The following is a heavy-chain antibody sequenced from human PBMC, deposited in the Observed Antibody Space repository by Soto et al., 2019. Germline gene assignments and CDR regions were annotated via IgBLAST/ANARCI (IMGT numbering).Heavy chain of an antibody. D-gene: IGHD3-16*01. V-gene: IGHV4-34*01. CDR1: GGSFSGYY. Sequence: KTSETLSLTCAVYGGSFSGYYWTWIRQPPGKGLEWIGEIHPSGSTNYNPSLKSRVTISADTSKNQFSLKLTSVTAADTAVYYCAREFPYYVSSDSYLDYWGQGALVTVSS. CDR2: IHPSGST. J-gene: IGHJ4*02. CDR3: AREFPYYVSSDSYLDY.